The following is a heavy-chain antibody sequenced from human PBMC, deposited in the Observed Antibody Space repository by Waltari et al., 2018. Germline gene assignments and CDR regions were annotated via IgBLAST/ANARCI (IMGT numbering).Heavy chain of an antibody. Sequence: QVQLQESGPGLVKPSETLSLTCAVSGCSFSSYWWSWIRQPPGKGLEWIGEINGNSGSTNYNPSLKSRVTISKDASKNQFSLKLSSVTAADTAVYYSARKSSGWSYFDYWGQGVLVTVSS. D-gene: IGHD6-13*01. CDR1: GCSFSSYW. CDR2: INGNSGST. V-gene: IGHV4-59*12. CDR3: ARKSSGWSYFDY. J-gene: IGHJ4*02.